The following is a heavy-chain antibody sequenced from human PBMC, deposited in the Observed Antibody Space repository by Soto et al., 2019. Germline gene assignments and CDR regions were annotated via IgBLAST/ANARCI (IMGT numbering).Heavy chain of an antibody. J-gene: IGHJ4*02. CDR1: GFAFGSYW. D-gene: IGHD3-16*01. Sequence: EVQVVESGGGLVQPGGSLRLSCAASGFAFGSYWMHWVRQAPGKGLVWVSRINTDDTSISYADFVNGRFTISRDNAKKTLYLQMTSLRAEDTAVYYCAGVEARSAYFDYWGQGTLVTVSS. V-gene: IGHV3-74*01. CDR2: INTDDTSI. CDR3: AGVEARSAYFDY.